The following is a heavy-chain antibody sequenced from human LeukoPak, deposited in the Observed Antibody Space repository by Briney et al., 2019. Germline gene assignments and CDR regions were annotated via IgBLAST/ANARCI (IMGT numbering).Heavy chain of an antibody. CDR2: ISSSSDLM. Sequence: GGSLRLSCEASGFSLSISGMNWVRQAPGKGLEWVSYISSSSDLMSYVASVKGRFTVSRDNAKNSLFLQMNSLRDEDTAVYYCARVLRGLYNLGDWGLGTLVTVSS. V-gene: IGHV3-48*02. CDR1: GFSLSISG. D-gene: IGHD3-10*01. J-gene: IGHJ4*02. CDR3: ARVLRGLYNLGD.